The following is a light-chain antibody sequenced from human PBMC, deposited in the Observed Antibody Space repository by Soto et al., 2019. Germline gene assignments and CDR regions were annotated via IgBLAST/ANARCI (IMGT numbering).Light chain of an antibody. CDR3: QQLNNYPLT. J-gene: IGKJ4*01. CDR2: SAS. CDR1: QDIGNF. Sequence: DIQLTQSPSFVSASVGDRATITCRASQDIGNFLAWYQQKPGKAPKLLIYSASTLQSGVPSRFSGSGSAAEFSLTISSLQPEDFAAYFCQQLNNYPLTFGGGTKVDIK. V-gene: IGKV1-9*01.